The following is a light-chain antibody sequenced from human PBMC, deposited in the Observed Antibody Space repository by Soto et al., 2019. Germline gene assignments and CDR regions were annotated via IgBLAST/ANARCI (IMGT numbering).Light chain of an antibody. CDR3: QQSNSWSKT. J-gene: IGKJ1*01. CDR1: QSVSSS. Sequence: EIVMTQSPATLSVSPGETATLSCRASQSVSSSLAWYQQKPGQAPRLLISDASTRAAGLPAMFCSSRSGTEFTLTISSLQSEYFGVYFCQQSNSWSKTFGQGTKVEMK. V-gene: IGKV3-15*01. CDR2: DAS.